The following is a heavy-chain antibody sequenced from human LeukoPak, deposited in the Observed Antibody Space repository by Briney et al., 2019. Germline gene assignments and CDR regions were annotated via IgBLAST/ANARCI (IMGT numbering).Heavy chain of an antibody. Sequence: AAVKVSCKASGYTFTTYGISWVRQPPGQRLEWIGWSSPYSGNTDYAQKFQGRVTMTTDAYTTTAYMELRSLISDDTAVYYCARADPTNSGDEYFDYWGQGTLITVSS. V-gene: IGHV1-18*01. D-gene: IGHD6-25*01. CDR1: GYTFTTYG. J-gene: IGHJ4*02. CDR3: ARADPTNSGDEYFDY. CDR2: SSPYSGNT.